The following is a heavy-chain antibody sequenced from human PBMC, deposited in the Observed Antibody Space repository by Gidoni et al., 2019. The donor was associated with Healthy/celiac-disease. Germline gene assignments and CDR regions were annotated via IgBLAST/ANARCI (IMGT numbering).Heavy chain of an antibody. V-gene: IGHV1-69*01. CDR2: IIPIFGTA. J-gene: IGHJ4*02. D-gene: IGHD6-6*01. CDR1: GSTFSSYA. CDR3: AREGAARDFDY. Sequence: QVQLVQSGAEVKKPGCSVKVSCKASGSTFSSYAISWVRQAPGQGLEWMGGIIPIFGTANYAQKFQGRVTITADESTSTAYMELISRRSEDTAVYYCAREGAARDFDYWGQGTLVTVSS.